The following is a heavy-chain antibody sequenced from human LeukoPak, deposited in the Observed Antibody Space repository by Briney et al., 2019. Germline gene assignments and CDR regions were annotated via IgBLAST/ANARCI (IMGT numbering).Heavy chain of an antibody. CDR2: ISYDGYDK. Sequence: GGSLRLSCAASGFTFNDYAIYWVRQTPGKGLEWVALISYDGYDKSYADSVRGRFTISRDNSKNTLYLQMDSLRSEDTAVYYCARDFFPIVDSTWYEIGYWGRGTLVTVSS. J-gene: IGHJ4*02. CDR3: ARDFFPIVDSTWYEIGY. D-gene: IGHD6-13*01. V-gene: IGHV3-30-3*01. CDR1: GFTFNDYA.